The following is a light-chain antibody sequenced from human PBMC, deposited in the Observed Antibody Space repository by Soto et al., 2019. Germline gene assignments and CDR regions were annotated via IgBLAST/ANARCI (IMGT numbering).Light chain of an antibody. Sequence: DIQLTQSPCFLSASVGDRATITCRASQSLSSNLAWYHQKPGKAPKRLIYAASTLQTGVPSRFSGSGSGTDFTLTISRLQPEDFATYYFQQHNSSPITFGGGTRLEIK. CDR2: AAS. J-gene: IGKJ4*01. V-gene: IGKV1-9*01. CDR1: QSLSSN. CDR3: QQHNSSPIT.